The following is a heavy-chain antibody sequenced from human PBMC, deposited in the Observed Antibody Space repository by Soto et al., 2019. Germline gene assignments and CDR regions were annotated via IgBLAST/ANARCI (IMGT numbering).Heavy chain of an antibody. D-gene: IGHD2-2*01. V-gene: IGHV1-46*03. CDR3: ARDQGLVPAAMLAFDY. CDR1: GYTFTSYY. Sequence: GASVKVSCKASGYTFTSYYMHWVRQAPGQGLEWMGIINPSGGSTSYAQKFQGRVTMTRDTSTSTVYMELSSLRSEDTAVYYCARDQGLVPAAMLAFDYWGQGTLVTVSS. J-gene: IGHJ4*02. CDR2: INPSGGST.